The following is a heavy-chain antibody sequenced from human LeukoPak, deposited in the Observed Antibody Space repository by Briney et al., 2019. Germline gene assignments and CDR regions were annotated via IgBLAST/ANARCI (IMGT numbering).Heavy chain of an antibody. CDR1: GYTFTTYW. CDR3: ARLTTARAFDY. D-gene: IGHD4-11*01. Sequence: GESLKISCKGSGYTFTTYWIGWVRQMPGKGLEWMGMVYPGDSETRYSPSFQGQVTISADKSISAAYLKWSSLKASDTAMYYCARLTTARAFDYWGQGTLVTVSS. J-gene: IGHJ4*02. CDR2: VYPGDSET. V-gene: IGHV5-51*01.